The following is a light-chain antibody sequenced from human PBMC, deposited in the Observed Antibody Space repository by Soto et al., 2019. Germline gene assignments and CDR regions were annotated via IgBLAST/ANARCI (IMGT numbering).Light chain of an antibody. CDR1: QSVSSSY. CDR2: AAS. V-gene: IGKV3D-20*02. Sequence: EIVLTQSPGTLSLSPGERATLSCRASQSVSSSYLAWYQQKPGQAPRLLIYAASSRATGIPARFSGSGSGTDFTLTISSLEPEDFAVYYCQQRSNWPITFGQGTRLEI. J-gene: IGKJ5*01. CDR3: QQRSNWPIT.